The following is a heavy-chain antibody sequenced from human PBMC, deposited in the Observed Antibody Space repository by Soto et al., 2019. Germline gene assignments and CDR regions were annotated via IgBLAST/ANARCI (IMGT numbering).Heavy chain of an antibody. CDR2: ISSSSSYI. J-gene: IGHJ4*02. Sequence: GSLRLSCAASGFTFSSYSMNWIRQAPGKGLEWVSSISSSSSYIYYADSVKGRFTISRDNAKNSLYLQMNSLRAEDTAVYYCARDAISSGYYLDFDYWGQGTLVTVSS. CDR3: ARDAISSGYYLDFDY. CDR1: GFTFSSYS. V-gene: IGHV3-21*01. D-gene: IGHD3-22*01.